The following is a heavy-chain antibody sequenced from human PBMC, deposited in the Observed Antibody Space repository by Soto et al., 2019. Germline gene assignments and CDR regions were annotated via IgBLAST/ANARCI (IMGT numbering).Heavy chain of an antibody. Sequence: QVHLVQSGGELKKPGASVKVSCRASGYKFSDFGITWVRQAPGQGLEWMGWISGKNGNTNYAQKVQGRVTLTADTSTGTDYMEMRALTSDDTGIYYCARSDYYEDTGRFEIWGQGTPVTVSS. J-gene: IGHJ4*02. CDR3: ARSDYYEDTGRFEI. V-gene: IGHV1-18*04. CDR1: GYKFSDFG. CDR2: ISGKNGNT. D-gene: IGHD4-17*01.